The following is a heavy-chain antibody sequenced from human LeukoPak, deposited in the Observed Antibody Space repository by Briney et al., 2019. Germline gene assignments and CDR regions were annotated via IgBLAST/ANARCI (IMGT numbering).Heavy chain of an antibody. Sequence: SETLSLTCTVSGGSISSYYWSWIRQPPGKGLEWIGYIYYSGSTNYNPSLKSRVTISVDTSKNQFSLKLSSVTAADTAVYYCARTDLVATKTNWFDPWGQGTLVTVSS. D-gene: IGHD5-12*01. CDR3: ARTDLVATKTNWFDP. V-gene: IGHV4-59*01. CDR2: IYYSGST. J-gene: IGHJ5*02. CDR1: GGSISSYY.